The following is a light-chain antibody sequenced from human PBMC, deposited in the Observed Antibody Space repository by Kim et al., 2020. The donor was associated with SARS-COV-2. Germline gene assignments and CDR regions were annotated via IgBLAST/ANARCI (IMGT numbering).Light chain of an antibody. V-gene: IGLV2-14*01. CDR1: SSDIGAYKY. J-gene: IGLJ3*02. CDR3: SSFTTSDTLV. Sequence: QSALTQPASVSGSPGQSITTSCTGTSSDIGAYKYVSWFQQHPGKAPRLIIYDVSKRPAGVSNRFSGSKSGNTASLTISGLQAEDEADYYCSSFTTSDTLVLGGGTQLTVL. CDR2: DVS.